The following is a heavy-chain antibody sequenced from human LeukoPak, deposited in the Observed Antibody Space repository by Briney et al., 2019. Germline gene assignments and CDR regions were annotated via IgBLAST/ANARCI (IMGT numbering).Heavy chain of an antibody. CDR3: ARDQSPTMVRGVSLNWFDP. CDR2: IYYSGST. V-gene: IGHV4-59*01. D-gene: IGHD3-10*01. J-gene: IGHJ5*02. Sequence: PSETLSLTCTVSGGSISSYYWSWIRQPPGKGLEWNGYIYYSGSTNYNPSLKSRVTISVDTSKNQFSLKLSSVTAADTAVYYCARDQSPTMVRGVSLNWFDPWGQGTLVTVSS. CDR1: GGSISSYY.